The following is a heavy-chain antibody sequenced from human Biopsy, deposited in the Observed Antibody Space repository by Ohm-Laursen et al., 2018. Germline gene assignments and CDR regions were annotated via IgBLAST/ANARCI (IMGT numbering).Heavy chain of an antibody. V-gene: IGHV4-38-2*01. Sequence: SETLSLTCAVSGYSVTNDYYWGWIRQPPGKGLEWIGNIYYDGITYYNPSLKSRVAMSVDTSKNQFSLRLTSETAADTAVYYCARVAGGYAYYYGMDVWGQGTTVIVSS. CDR3: ARVAGGYAYYYGMDV. CDR1: GYSVTNDYY. J-gene: IGHJ6*02. CDR2: IYYDGIT. D-gene: IGHD5-12*01.